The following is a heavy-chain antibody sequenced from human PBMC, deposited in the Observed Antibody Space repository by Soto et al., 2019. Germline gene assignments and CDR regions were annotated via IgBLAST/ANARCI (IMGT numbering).Heavy chain of an antibody. CDR2: ISSNGGST. D-gene: IGHD4-17*01. Sequence: EVQLVESGGGLVQPGGSLRLSCAASGFTFSSYAMHWVRQAPGKGLEYVSAISSNGGSTYYANSVKGRFTISRDNSKNTLYLQMGSLRAEDMAVYYCACWSIPWEHDYGDYPFYFDYWGQGTLVTVSS. J-gene: IGHJ4*02. CDR3: ACWSIPWEHDYGDYPFYFDY. V-gene: IGHV3-64*01. CDR1: GFTFSSYA.